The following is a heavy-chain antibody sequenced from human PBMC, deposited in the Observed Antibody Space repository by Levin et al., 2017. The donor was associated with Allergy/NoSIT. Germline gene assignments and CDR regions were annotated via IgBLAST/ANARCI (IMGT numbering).Heavy chain of an antibody. J-gene: IGHJ2*01. CDR2: IYHSGST. CDR1: GGSISSGGYS. Sequence: LRLSCAVSGGSISSGGYSWSWIRQPPGKGLEWIGYIYHSGSTYYNPSLKSRVTISVDRSKNQFSLKLSSVTAADTAVYYCARSVEMATISDWYFDLWGRGTLVTVSS. D-gene: IGHD5-24*01. V-gene: IGHV4-30-2*01. CDR3: ARSVEMATISDWYFDL.